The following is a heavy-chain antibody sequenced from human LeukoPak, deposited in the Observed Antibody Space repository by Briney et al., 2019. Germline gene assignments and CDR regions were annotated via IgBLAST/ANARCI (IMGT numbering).Heavy chain of an antibody. CDR3: ARGYSSGKGNAFDI. Sequence: PGGSLRLACAASGFSVSSNYMSWVRQAPGKGLEWVSVIYSGGGTYYADSVKGRFTISSANSKNTLYLQMNSLRVEDTAVYYCARGYSSGKGNAFDIWGQGTMVTVS. D-gene: IGHD6-19*01. V-gene: IGHV3-53*01. J-gene: IGHJ3*02. CDR1: GFSVSSNY. CDR2: IYSGGGT.